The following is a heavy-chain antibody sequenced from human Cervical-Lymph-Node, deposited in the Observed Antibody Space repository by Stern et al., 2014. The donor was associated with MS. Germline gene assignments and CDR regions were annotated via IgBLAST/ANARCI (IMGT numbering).Heavy chain of an antibody. V-gene: IGHV1-46*03. CDR2: INPSGGTT. Sequence: VQLVESGAEVKKPGASVKVSCKASGYTFTSYYMHLVRQAPGQGLEWMGIINPSGGTTNHAQKFQGRVTMTRDTSTSTVYMELSSLRSEDTAVYYCAREKRDCSGGSCYSRDDYWGQGTLVTVSS. D-gene: IGHD2-15*01. CDR1: GYTFTSYY. J-gene: IGHJ4*02. CDR3: AREKRDCSGGSCYSRDDY.